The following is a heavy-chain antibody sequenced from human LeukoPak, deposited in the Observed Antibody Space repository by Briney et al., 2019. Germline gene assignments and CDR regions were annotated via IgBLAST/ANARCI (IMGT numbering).Heavy chain of an antibody. V-gene: IGHV7-4-1*02. CDR3: ARAPEVEGMDV. Sequence: ASVKVSCKASGYTFTGYYMHWVRQAPGQGLEWMGWINTNTGNPTYAQGFTGRFVFSLDTSVSTAYLQIRSLKAEDTAVYYCARAPEVEGMDVWGQGTTVTVSS. CDR2: INTNTGNP. J-gene: IGHJ6*02. CDR1: GYTFTGYY.